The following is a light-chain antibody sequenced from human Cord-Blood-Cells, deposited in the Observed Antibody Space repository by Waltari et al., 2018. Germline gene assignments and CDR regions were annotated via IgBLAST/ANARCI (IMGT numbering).Light chain of an antibody. Sequence: PVLTQRPSVSAASAQRVTISCTGSRSNIGAGNDVPRYQLLPGTAPKLLIYGNSKRPSGAPDLFAGSKSGTSASLAITGLQAEDEADYYCQSYDSSLRGSVFGGETKLTVL. V-gene: IGLV1-40*01. CDR2: GNS. CDR3: QSYDSSLRGSV. J-gene: IGLJ2*01. CDR1: RSNIGAGND.